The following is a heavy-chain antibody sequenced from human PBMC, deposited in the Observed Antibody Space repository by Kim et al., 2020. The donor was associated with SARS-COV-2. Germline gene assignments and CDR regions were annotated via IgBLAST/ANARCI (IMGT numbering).Heavy chain of an antibody. V-gene: IGHV4-59*01. CDR1: GGSISTYY. J-gene: IGHJ5*02. D-gene: IGHD5-18*01. CDR3: ARDARYGGWFDP. CDR2: LDNMWSP. Sequence: SETLSLTCTVSGGSISTYYCSWIRHPAGRGREGMGYLDNMWSPNTNPALTSGATISVDTSKNQSSLTVSSVTAADTAVYYCARDARYGGWFDPWGQGTLVTVSS.